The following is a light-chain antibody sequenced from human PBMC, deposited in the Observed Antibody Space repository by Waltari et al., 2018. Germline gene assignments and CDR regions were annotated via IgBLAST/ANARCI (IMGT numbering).Light chain of an antibody. Sequence: DIQMTQSPSTLSASVGDRVTITCRASQSISSWLAWYQQKPGKAPKLLIYKASSLESGVPSRLSGSGSGTEFTLTISSLQPDDFATYYCQQYNSYPYTSGQGTKLEIK. CDR2: KAS. V-gene: IGKV1-5*03. CDR3: QQYNSYPYT. J-gene: IGKJ2*01. CDR1: QSISSW.